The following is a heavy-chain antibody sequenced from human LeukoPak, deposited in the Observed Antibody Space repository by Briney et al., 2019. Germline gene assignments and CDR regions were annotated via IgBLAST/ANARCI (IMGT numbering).Heavy chain of an antibody. CDR2: ISSSGSGGNT. J-gene: IGHJ2*01. Sequence: QSGGSLRLSCVASGVTLSNYAMSWARQAPGKGLEWVSGISSSGSGGNTYYADSVKGRFTISRDSSRNTLFLHMNTLRAEDTAIYYCAKDRMVGASYWYFDLWGRGTLVTVSS. V-gene: IGHV3-23*01. CDR3: AKDRMVGASYWYFDL. D-gene: IGHD1-26*01. CDR1: GVTLSNYA.